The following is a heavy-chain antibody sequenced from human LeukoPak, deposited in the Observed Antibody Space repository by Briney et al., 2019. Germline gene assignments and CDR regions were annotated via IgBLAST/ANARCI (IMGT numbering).Heavy chain of an antibody. CDR3: AKGGLVRGGFNWFDP. J-gene: IGHJ5*02. CDR1: GFTFSSYG. D-gene: IGHD3-10*01. Sequence: PGGSLRLSCAASGFTFSSYGMHWVRQAPGKGLEWVAVIWYDGSNKYYADSVKGRFTISRDNGKNSLYLQMNSLRPEDTALYYCAKGGLVRGGFNWFDPWGQGTLVTVSS. V-gene: IGHV3-33*03. CDR2: IWYDGSNK.